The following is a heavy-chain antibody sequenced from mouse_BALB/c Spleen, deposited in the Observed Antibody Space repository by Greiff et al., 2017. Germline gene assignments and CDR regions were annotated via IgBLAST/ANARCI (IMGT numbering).Heavy chain of an antibody. CDR3: ARRTTALDY. J-gene: IGHJ2*01. V-gene: IGHV1-63*01. CDR2: IYPGSGNT. CDR1: GYAFTNYW. D-gene: IGHD1-2*01. Sequence: QVQLKESGAELVRPGTSVKISCKASGYAFTNYWLGWVKQRPGHGLEWIGDIYPGSGNTYYNEKFKGKATLTADKSSSTAYMQLSSLTSEDSAVYFCARRTTALDYWGQGTTLTVSS.